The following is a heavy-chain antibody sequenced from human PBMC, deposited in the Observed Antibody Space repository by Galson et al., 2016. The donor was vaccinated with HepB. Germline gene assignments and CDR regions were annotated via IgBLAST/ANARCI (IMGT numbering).Heavy chain of an antibody. Sequence: SLRLSCAASGFTFDGCVMHWVRQAPGKGLEWVSSITYNGDKIGYADSVKGRFTISRDNARNSLFLQMNSLRPNDTAVYYCGRAQWIPARRAAYFDYWGQGILVTVSS. CDR2: ITYNGDKI. D-gene: IGHD5-18*01. V-gene: IGHV3-9*01. CDR1: GFTFDGCV. CDR3: GRAQWIPARRAAYFDY. J-gene: IGHJ4*02.